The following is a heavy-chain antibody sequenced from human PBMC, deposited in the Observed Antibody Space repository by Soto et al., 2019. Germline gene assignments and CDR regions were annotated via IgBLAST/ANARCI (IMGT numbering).Heavy chain of an antibody. Sequence: PSGTLSLTCTVSGDSISSNGHYWGRIRQPPGKGLEWIGSIYDSGSTYYNPSLEGRVTISVDTSKSQFSLKLSSLTAADTAVYYCASKVPNTGMGYFDYWGQGALVTVSS. D-gene: IGHD5-18*01. CDR3: ASKVPNTGMGYFDY. CDR2: IYDSGST. CDR1: GDSISSNGHY. V-gene: IGHV4-39*01. J-gene: IGHJ4*02.